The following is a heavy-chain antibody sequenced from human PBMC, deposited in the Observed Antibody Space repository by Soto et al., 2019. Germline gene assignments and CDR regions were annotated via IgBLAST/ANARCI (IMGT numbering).Heavy chain of an antibody. D-gene: IGHD3-10*01. Sequence: SETLSLTCTVSGCSISGYFWSWMRQPPGKELEWIGYIYYSGSTNYNPSLKSRITMSVDSSKNQFSLKLSSVTAADTAVYYCARHRYGSGSLYNWFDPWGQGTLVTVSS. J-gene: IGHJ5*02. CDR2: IYYSGST. CDR1: GCSISGYF. CDR3: ARHRYGSGSLYNWFDP. V-gene: IGHV4-59*01.